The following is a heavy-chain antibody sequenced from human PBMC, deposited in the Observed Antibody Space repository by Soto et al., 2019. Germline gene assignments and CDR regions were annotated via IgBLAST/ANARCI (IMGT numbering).Heavy chain of an antibody. CDR2: IIPIFGTA. Sequence: SVKVSCKASGGTFSSYATSWVRQAPGQGLEWMGGIIPIFGTANYAQKFQGRVTITADESTSTAYMELSSLRSEDTAVYYCARDQSGYCSSTSCYALYYYYYGMDVWGQGTTVTVSS. CDR1: GGTFSSYA. CDR3: ARDQSGYCSSTSCYALYYYYYGMDV. D-gene: IGHD2-2*03. J-gene: IGHJ6*02. V-gene: IGHV1-69*13.